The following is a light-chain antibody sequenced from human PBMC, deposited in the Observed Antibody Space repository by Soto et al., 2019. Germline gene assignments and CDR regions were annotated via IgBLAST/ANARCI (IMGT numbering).Light chain of an antibody. V-gene: IGLV2-14*01. J-gene: IGLJ3*02. Sequence: QSALTQPASVSGSPGQSITISCTGTSSDVGGYNYVSWYQQHPGKAPKLMIFEVTNRPSGVSNRFSGSKSGNTASLTISGLQAEDEADYYCSSYTRGRTRVFGGGTKLTVL. CDR3: SSYTRGRTRV. CDR1: SSDVGGYNY. CDR2: EVT.